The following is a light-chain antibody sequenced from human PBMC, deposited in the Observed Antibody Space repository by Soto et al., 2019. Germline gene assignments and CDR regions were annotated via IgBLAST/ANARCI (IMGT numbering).Light chain of an antibody. V-gene: IGLV2-14*03. CDR3: SSYTTRNTEV. J-gene: IGLJ1*01. CDR2: DVT. CDR1: SSDVGAFNY. Sequence: ALTQPASVSGSPGQSISISCIGTSSDVGAFNYVSWYQHHPGKAPQLIIYDVTSRPSGVSNRFSASKSGNTASLTISGLQAEDEADYYCSSYTTRNTEVFGTGTKVTVL.